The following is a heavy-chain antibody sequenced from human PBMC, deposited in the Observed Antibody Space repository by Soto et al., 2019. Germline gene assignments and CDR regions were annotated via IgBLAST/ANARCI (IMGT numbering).Heavy chain of an antibody. CDR1: GGSFSDYA. Sequence: QVQLVQSGAEVKKPGSSVKVSCQASGGSFSDYAISWVRQAPGQGLEWMGGIIPMLGIADNAQKFQGRVIITADEYTSTVYMELSSQRSEDTAVYYCARAGDYYDSSGFQRDYHYYGMDVWGQGTTVTVAS. D-gene: IGHD3-22*01. J-gene: IGHJ6*02. V-gene: IGHV1-69*01. CDR3: ARAGDYYDSSGFQRDYHYYGMDV. CDR2: IIPMLGIA.